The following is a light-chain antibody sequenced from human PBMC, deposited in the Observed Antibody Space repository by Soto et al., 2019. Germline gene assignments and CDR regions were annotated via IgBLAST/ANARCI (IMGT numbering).Light chain of an antibody. CDR1: SSDVGGYNY. V-gene: IGLV2-8*01. J-gene: IGLJ1*01. Sequence: QSALTQPPSASGSPGQSVAISCTGTSSDVGGYNYVSWYQQHPGKAPKLMIYEVNKRPSGVPDRFSGSKPGNTASLTASGLQAEDEADYYCSSYAGSSNVFGTGTKVTVL. CDR2: EVN. CDR3: SSYAGSSNV.